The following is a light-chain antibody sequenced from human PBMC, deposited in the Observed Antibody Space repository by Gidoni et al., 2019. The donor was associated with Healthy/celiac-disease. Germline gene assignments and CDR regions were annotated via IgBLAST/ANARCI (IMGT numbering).Light chain of an antibody. J-gene: IGKJ5*01. CDR3: QRYDNLPSIA. V-gene: IGKV1-33*01. CDR1: QDISNY. CDR2: DAS. Sequence: DIQMTQSPSSLSASVGDRVTITCQASQDISNYLNWYQQKPGKAPKLLIYDASNLETGVPSMFRGSGSRTDFTFTISSLQPEDIATYCCQRYDNLPSIAFGQGTRLEIK.